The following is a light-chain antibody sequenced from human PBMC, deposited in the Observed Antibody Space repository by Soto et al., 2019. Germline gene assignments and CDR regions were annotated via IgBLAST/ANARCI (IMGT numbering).Light chain of an antibody. J-gene: IGLJ1*01. V-gene: IGLV1-40*01. CDR1: SSNIGAGYD. CDR3: QSYDSSLSGFYG. CDR2: GNS. Sequence: VLTQPPSVSGAPGQRVTISCTGSSSNIGAGYDVHWYQQLPGTAPKLLIYGNSNRPSGVPDRFSGSKSGTSASLAITGLQAEDEADYYCQSYDSSLSGFYGFGTGTKVTVL.